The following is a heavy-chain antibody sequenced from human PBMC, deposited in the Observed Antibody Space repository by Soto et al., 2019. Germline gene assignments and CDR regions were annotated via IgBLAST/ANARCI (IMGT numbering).Heavy chain of an antibody. CDR1: GFTFSSYS. D-gene: IGHD4-17*01. CDR2: ISSSSSYI. Sequence: GWSLRLSCAASGFTFSSYSMNWVRQAPGKGLEWVSSISSSSSYIYYADSVKGRFTISRDNAKNSLYLQMNSLRAEDTAVYYCARVGPGTVTPAGYWGQGTLVTVSS. CDR3: ARVGPGTVTPAGY. J-gene: IGHJ4*02. V-gene: IGHV3-21*01.